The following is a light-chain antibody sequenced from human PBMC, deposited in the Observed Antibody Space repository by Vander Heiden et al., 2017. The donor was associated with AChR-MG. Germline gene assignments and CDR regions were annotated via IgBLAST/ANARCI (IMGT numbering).Light chain of an antibody. CDR2: DAS. V-gene: IGKV3-11*01. Sequence: EIVLTQSPATLSLSPGARASLSCRASQSVSSYLAWYQQKPGQAPRLLIYDASNRATGIPARFSGSGSGTDFTLTISSLEPEDFAVYYCQQRSNWPRTFGQRTKLEIK. CDR3: QQRSNWPRT. J-gene: IGKJ2*01. CDR1: QSVSSY.